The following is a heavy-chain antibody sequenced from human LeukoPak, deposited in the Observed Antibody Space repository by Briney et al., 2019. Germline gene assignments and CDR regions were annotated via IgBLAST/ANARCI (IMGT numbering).Heavy chain of an antibody. CDR1: GFTFSSYE. CDR2: ISSSGSTI. D-gene: IGHD2-15*01. CDR3: ASDSYSPEYFQH. J-gene: IGHJ1*01. V-gene: IGHV3-48*03. Sequence: GGSLRLSCVASGFTFSSYEMNWVRQAPGKGLEWVSYISSSGSTIYYADSVKGRFTISRDNSKNTLYLQMNSLRAEDTAVYYCASDSYSPEYFQHWGQGTLVTVSS.